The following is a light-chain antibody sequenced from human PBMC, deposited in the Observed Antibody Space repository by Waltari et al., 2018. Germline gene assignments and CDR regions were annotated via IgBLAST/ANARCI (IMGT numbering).Light chain of an antibody. J-gene: IGKJ1*01. CDR2: DAS. CDR1: QSVSSY. Sequence: EIVLTQFPATLSLSPGERATLPCRASQSVSSYLACYQQKPGQAPRLLIYDASNRATGIPARFSGSGSGTDFTLTISSLEPEDFAVYYCQQRSNWPWTFGQGTKVEIK. V-gene: IGKV3-11*01. CDR3: QQRSNWPWT.